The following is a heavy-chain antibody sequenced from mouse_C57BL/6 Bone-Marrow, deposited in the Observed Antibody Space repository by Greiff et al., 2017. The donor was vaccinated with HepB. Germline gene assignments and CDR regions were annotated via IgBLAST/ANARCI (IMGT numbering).Heavy chain of an antibody. CDR1: GYTFTNYW. J-gene: IGHJ2*01. CDR2: IYPGGGYT. CDR3: ARYGSSYKDYFDY. V-gene: IGHV1-63*01. Sequence: VQLKESGAELVRPGTSVKMSCKASGYTFTNYWIGWAKQRPGHGLEWIGDIYPGGGYTNYNEKFKGKATLTADKSSSTAYMQFSSLTSEDSAIYYCARYGSSYKDYFDYWGQGTTLTVSS. D-gene: IGHD1-1*01.